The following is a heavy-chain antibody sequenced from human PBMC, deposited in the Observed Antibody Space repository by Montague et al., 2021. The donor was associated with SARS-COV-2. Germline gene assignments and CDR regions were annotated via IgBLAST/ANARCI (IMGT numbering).Heavy chain of an antibody. V-gene: IGHV3-23*01. CDR3: AKGLQASQTTFGGIIAN. J-gene: IGHJ4*02. CDR1: GFTFASFA. CDR2: ISGDGRAT. D-gene: IGHD3-16*02. Sequence: SLRLSCAASGFTFASFAMTWVRQAPGKELEWVSAISGDGRATYYADSVKGRLTISRDNSKNSLYLEMSSLRAEDTAVYFCAKGLQASQTTFGGIIANWGQGTLVTVSS.